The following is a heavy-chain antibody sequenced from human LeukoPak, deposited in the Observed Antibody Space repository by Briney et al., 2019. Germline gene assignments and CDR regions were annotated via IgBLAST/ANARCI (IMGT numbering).Heavy chain of an antibody. CDR2: ISGSGGST. Sequence: GGSLRLSCAASGFTFSSYAMSWVRQAPGKGLEWVSAISGSGGSTYYADSVKGRFTISRDNSKNTLYLQMDSLRADDTAVYYCASSLLATMGPLFYWGLGALVTVSS. V-gene: IGHV3-23*01. D-gene: IGHD5-24*01. CDR1: GFTFSSYA. CDR3: ASSLLATMGPLFY. J-gene: IGHJ4*02.